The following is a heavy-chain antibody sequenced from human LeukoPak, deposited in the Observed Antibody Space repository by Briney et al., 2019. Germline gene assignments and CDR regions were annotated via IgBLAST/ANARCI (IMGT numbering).Heavy chain of an antibody. D-gene: IGHD4/OR15-4a*01. CDR3: ARAKYGADAFDI. CDR2: IQPGHIDA. J-gene: IGHJ3*02. Sequence: GESLKISCKASGYSSTTYWIGWVRQMPGKGLEWMGIIQPGHIDARYSPSFQGQATISADKSISTAYLQWSSLKASDTAMYYCARAKYGADAFDIWGQGTMVTVSS. V-gene: IGHV5-51*01. CDR1: GYSSTTYW.